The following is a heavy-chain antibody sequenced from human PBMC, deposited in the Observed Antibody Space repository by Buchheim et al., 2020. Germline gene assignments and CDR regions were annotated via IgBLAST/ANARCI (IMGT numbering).Heavy chain of an antibody. Sequence: EVQLVQSGAEVKKPGESLRISCKGFGYTFTSHWISWVRQMPGKGLEWMGRIDPDDSYTNYSTSFQGHVTISADKSISTAYLLWRSLKASDTAMYYCARQDCSSGVCYFFDHWGQGTL. CDR3: ARQDCSSGVCYFFDH. CDR1: GYTFTSHW. D-gene: IGHD2-8*01. CDR2: IDPDDSYT. J-gene: IGHJ4*02. V-gene: IGHV5-10-1*03.